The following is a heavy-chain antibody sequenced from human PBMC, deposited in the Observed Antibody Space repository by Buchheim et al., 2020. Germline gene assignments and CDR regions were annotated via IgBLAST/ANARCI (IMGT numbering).Heavy chain of an antibody. CDR3: AKLDNLAAPYF. CDR2: IYYSGTT. D-gene: IGHD6-6*01. V-gene: IGHV4-39*01. Sequence: QVQLQESGPGLVKPSETLSLTCTVSGGSISSNNDYWGWIRQPPGKGLEWIGTIYYSGTTYYNPSLKSRLTISVDTSNNQFSLKLNSVTAADTAVYYCAKLDNLAAPYFWGQGTL. CDR1: GGSISSNNDY. J-gene: IGHJ4*02.